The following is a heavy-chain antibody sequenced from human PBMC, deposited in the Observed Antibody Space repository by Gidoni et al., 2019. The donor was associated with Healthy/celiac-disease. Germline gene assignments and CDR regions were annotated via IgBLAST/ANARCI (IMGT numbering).Heavy chain of an antibody. Sequence: EVQLVESGGGLVKPGGSLRHSGAASGFTFSNAWMSWVRQAPGKGLEWVGRIKSKTDGGTTDYAAPVKGRFTISRDDSKNTLYLQMNSLKTEDTAVYYCTTTTTTFGGVIAKVDYWGQGTLVTVSS. CDR2: IKSKTDGGTT. CDR1: GFTFSNAW. D-gene: IGHD3-16*02. J-gene: IGHJ4*02. V-gene: IGHV3-15*01. CDR3: TTTTTTFGGVIAKVDY.